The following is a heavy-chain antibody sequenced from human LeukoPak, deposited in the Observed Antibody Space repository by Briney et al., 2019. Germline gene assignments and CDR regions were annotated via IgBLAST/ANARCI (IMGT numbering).Heavy chain of an antibody. V-gene: IGHV3-21*01. D-gene: IGHD1-26*01. Sequence: NPGGSLRLSCAASGFTFSSHSMNWVRQAPGKGLEWVSSISSSSSYIYYADSVKGRFTISRDNAKNSLYLQMNSLRAEDTAVYYCARGRATIAVSGSYVIFDYWGQGTLVTVSS. CDR1: GFTFSSHS. J-gene: IGHJ4*02. CDR2: ISSSSSYI. CDR3: ARGRATIAVSGSYVIFDY.